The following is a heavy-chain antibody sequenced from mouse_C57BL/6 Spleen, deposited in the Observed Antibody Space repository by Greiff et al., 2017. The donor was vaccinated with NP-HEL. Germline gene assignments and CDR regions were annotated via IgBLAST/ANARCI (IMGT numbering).Heavy chain of an antibody. CDR2: IHPNSGST. V-gene: IGHV1-64*01. CDR1: GYTFTSYW. CDR3: ARPYDGVYFDY. J-gene: IGHJ2*01. D-gene: IGHD2-12*01. Sequence: QVQLKQPGAELVKPGASVKLSCKASGYTFTSYWMHWVKQRPGQGLEWIGMIHPNSGSTNYNEKFKSKATLTVDKSSSTAYMQLSSLTSEDSAVYYCARPYDGVYFDYWGQGTTLTVSS.